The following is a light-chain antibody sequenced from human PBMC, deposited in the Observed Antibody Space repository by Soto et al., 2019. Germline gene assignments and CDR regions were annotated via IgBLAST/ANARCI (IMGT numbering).Light chain of an antibody. J-gene: IGKJ5*01. CDR3: QQYNDWPIT. Sequence: VMTQSPATLSVSPGERVTLSCRASQSVRSNLAWYQQKPGQSPRLLIYGASTRATGIPARFSGSGSGTEFTLTISSLQTEDFAIYYCQQYNDWPITFGPGTRLEIK. V-gene: IGKV3-15*01. CDR2: GAS. CDR1: QSVRSN.